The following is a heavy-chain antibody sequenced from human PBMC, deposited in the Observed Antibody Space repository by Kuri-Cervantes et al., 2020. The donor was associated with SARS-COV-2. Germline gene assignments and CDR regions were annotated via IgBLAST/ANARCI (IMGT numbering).Heavy chain of an antibody. J-gene: IGHJ4*02. CDR2: VSDTGNDK. CDR1: GLRFSFSKYN. CDR3: VTLGAY. Sequence: GESLKISCAASGLRFSFSKYNINWVRQPPGRGLEWVASVSDTGNDKRYRDSVKGRFAISRDNVKNSVLLQMDSLRVDDTAVYYCVTLGAYWGQGVLVTVSS. V-gene: IGHV3-21*01.